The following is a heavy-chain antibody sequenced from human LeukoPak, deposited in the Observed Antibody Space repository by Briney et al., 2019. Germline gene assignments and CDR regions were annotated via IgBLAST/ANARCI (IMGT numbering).Heavy chain of an antibody. CDR1: GYTFTSYD. CDR2: MNPNSGNT. J-gene: IGHJ4*02. CDR3: ARGTPTDAYSSGWYW. V-gene: IGHV1-8*01. D-gene: IGHD6-19*01. Sequence: GDSVEVSCKASGYTFTSYDINWVRQATGQGLEWMGWMNPNSGNTGYAQKFQGRVTMTRNTSISTAYMELSSLRSPDTAVYYCARGTPTDAYSSGWYWWGQGTLVTVSS.